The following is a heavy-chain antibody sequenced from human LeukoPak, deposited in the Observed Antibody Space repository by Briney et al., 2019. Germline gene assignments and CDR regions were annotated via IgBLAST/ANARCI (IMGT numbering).Heavy chain of an antibody. CDR2: IYYSGST. CDR1: GGSISSGDYY. D-gene: IGHD3-3*01. Sequence: PSETLSLTCTVSGGSISSGDYYWSWIRQPPGKGLEWIGYIYYSGSTYYNPSLKSRATISVDTSKNQFSLKLSSVTAADTAVYYCARAGSYYDFWSGRGAFDIWGQGTMVTVSS. CDR3: ARAGSYYDFWSGRGAFDI. V-gene: IGHV4-30-4*08. J-gene: IGHJ3*02.